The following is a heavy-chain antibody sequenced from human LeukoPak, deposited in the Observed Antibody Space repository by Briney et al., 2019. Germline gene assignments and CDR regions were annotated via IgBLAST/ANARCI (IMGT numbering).Heavy chain of an antibody. V-gene: IGHV4-34*01. CDR2: INQRGTT. D-gene: IGHD3-3*02. CDR1: GFTVSSNY. CDR3: ARPGIRDYFYYMDV. Sequence: GSLRLSCAASGFTVSSNYMSWIRQPPGKGMEWIGEINQRGTTTYNPSLKSRLTISMDTSRNQYFLNLDSVTAADTAIYYCARPGIRDYFYYMDVWGEGTPVTVSS. J-gene: IGHJ6*03.